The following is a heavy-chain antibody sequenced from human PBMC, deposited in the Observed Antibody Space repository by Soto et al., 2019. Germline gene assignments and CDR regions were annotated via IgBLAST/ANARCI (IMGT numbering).Heavy chain of an antibody. D-gene: IGHD1-26*01. Sequence: QVQLVQSGAEVKKPGSSVKVSCKASGGTFSSYAISWVRQAPGQGLEWMGGIIPIFGTANYAQKFQGRVTITADESTSTAYMELSSLRSEDTAVYYCARDGVGATGRRYYYYGIDVWGQGTTVTVSS. V-gene: IGHV1-69*01. CDR2: IIPIFGTA. CDR1: GGTFSSYA. J-gene: IGHJ6*02. CDR3: ARDGVGATGRRYYYYGIDV.